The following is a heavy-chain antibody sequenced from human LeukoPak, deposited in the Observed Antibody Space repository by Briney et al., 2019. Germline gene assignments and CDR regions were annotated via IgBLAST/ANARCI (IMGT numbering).Heavy chain of an antibody. J-gene: IGHJ6*02. CDR1: GYTFTSYY. D-gene: IGHD3-9*01. CDR3: ARDQYDILTGYSAGYGVDV. CDR2: ISAYNGNT. V-gene: IGHV1-18*04. Sequence: ASVKVSCKASGYTFTSYYMHWVRQAPGQGLEWMGRISAYNGNTNSAQKLQGRVTMTTDTSTSTAYMELRSLRSDDTAVYYCARDQYDILTGYSAGYGVDVWGQGTTVTVSS.